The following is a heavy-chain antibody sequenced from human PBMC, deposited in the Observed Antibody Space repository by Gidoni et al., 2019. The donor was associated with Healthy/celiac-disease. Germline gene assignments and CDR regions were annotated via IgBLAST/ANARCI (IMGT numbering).Heavy chain of an antibody. V-gene: IGHV1-18*01. CDR1: GYTFPSYG. CDR3: ARDLEVVAATVYYGMDV. J-gene: IGHJ6*02. CDR2: ISAYNGNT. Sequence: QFQLVQSGAEVKKPGASVTVSCKASGYTFPSYGFSWVRQAPGQGRERMGWISAYNGNTNYAQKIQGRVTMTTDKYTSTAYMELRSLRSDDTAVYYCARDLEVVAATVYYGMDVWGQGTTVTVSS. D-gene: IGHD2-15*01.